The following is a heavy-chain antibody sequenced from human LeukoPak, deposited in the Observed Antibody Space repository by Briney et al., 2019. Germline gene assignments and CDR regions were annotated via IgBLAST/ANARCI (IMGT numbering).Heavy chain of an antibody. D-gene: IGHD3-22*01. V-gene: IGHV3-53*04. J-gene: IGHJ4*02. CDR3: ARARYYYDSSGYSPPTFDY. CDR2: IYGGGGT. CDR1: GFTFNRDD. Sequence: GGSLRLSCGASGFTFNRDDLKWVRQAPGKGLEWVSLIYGGGGTYYADSVKGRFTISRHNSENTLYLEMNSLRPEDTAVYYCARARYYYDSSGYSPPTFDYWGQGTLVTVSS.